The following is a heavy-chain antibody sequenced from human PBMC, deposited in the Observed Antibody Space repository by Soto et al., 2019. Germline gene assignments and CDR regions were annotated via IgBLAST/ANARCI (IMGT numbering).Heavy chain of an antibody. Sequence: QVQLVESGGGVVQPGRSLRLSCAASGFTFSSYAMHWVRQAPGKGLEWVAVISYDRSNKYYADSVKGRFTISRDNSKNTLYLQMNSLRAEDTAVYYCARDRDDYGVALDYWGQGTLVTVSS. V-gene: IGHV3-30-3*01. CDR1: GFTFSSYA. CDR3: ARDRDDYGVALDY. D-gene: IGHD4-17*01. J-gene: IGHJ4*02. CDR2: ISYDRSNK.